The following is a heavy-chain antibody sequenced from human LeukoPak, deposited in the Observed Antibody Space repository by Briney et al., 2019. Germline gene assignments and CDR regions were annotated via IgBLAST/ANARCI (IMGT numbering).Heavy chain of an antibody. Sequence: SQTLSLTCAISGDSVSSTSAAWNWIRQSPSRGLEWMGRTFYRSKWYNDYAVSVKSRITINPDTSKNQFSLQLNSVTPEDTAVYFCARGDCSSTACPIDYWGQGTLVTVSS. D-gene: IGHD2-2*01. V-gene: IGHV6-1*01. CDR2: TFYRSKWYN. J-gene: IGHJ4*02. CDR1: GDSVSSTSAA. CDR3: ARGDCSSTACPIDY.